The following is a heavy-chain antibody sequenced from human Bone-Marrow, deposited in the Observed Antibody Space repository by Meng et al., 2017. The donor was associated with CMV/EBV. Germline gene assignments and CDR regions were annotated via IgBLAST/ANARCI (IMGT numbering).Heavy chain of an antibody. J-gene: IGHJ4*02. CDR2: VKFDGNT. Sequence: GGSLRLSCAASGFSFSINGMHWVRQAPGKGLEWLGFVKFDGNTYYADSAKGRFTISKDNSKNTLYLQMNSLRAEDTAIYYCAKSIAVAGAYIDYWGQGKLVTVSS. V-gene: IGHV3-30*02. D-gene: IGHD6-19*01. CDR1: GFSFSING. CDR3: AKSIAVAGAYIDY.